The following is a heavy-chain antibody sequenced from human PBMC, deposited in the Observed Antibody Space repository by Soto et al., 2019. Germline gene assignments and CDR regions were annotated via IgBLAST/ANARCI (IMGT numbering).Heavy chain of an antibody. CDR3: ARGLYDILTGPCLGFDY. J-gene: IGHJ4*02. CDR2: IYYSGST. D-gene: IGHD3-9*01. V-gene: IGHV4-59*08. Sequence: QVQLQESGPGLVKPSETLSLTCTVSGGSISSYYWSWIRQPPGKGLEWIGYIYYSGSTNYNPSLKSRVTISVDTSKNKFSLKLSSVTATDTAVYYCARGLYDILTGPCLGFDYWGQGTLVTVSS. CDR1: GGSISSYY.